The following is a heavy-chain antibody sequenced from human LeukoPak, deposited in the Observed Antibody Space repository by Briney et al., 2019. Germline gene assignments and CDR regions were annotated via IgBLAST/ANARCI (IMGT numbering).Heavy chain of an antibody. D-gene: IGHD2/OR15-2a*01. J-gene: IGHJ4*02. Sequence: GGSLRLSCAASGFTFRSFAMSWVRQAPGEGLEWVAVISYDGSNKYYADSVKGRFTISRDNSKNTLYLQMNSLRAEDTAVYYCAREGEIGWVDYWGQGTLVTVSS. V-gene: IGHV3-30*04. CDR1: GFTFRSFA. CDR3: AREGEIGWVDY. CDR2: ISYDGSNK.